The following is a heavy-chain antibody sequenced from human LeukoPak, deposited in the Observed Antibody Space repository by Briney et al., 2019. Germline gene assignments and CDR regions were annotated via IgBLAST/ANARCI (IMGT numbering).Heavy chain of an antibody. Sequence: ASVKVSCKASGYTFIGYYIHWVRQAPGQGLEWMGWINPNGGRINYAQKFQGRVTMTRDTSISTAHMELSRLRSDDSAVYYCARDQRLVAGTFYFDYWGQGTLVTVSS. J-gene: IGHJ4*02. CDR2: INPNGGRI. V-gene: IGHV1-2*02. CDR3: ARDQRLVAGTFYFDY. D-gene: IGHD6-19*01. CDR1: GYTFIGYY.